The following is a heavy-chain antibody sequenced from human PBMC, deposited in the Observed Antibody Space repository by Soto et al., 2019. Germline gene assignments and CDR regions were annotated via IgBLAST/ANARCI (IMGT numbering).Heavy chain of an antibody. CDR3: ARGRGSSWYYYYGMDV. D-gene: IGHD6-13*01. Sequence: ASVKVSCKASGYTFTSYDINWVRQATGQGLEWMGWMNPNSGNTGYAQKFQGRVTMTRNTSISTAYMELSSLRSEDTAVYYCARGRGSSWYYYYGMDVWGQETTVTVSS. CDR1: GYTFTSYD. J-gene: IGHJ6*02. CDR2: MNPNSGNT. V-gene: IGHV1-8*01.